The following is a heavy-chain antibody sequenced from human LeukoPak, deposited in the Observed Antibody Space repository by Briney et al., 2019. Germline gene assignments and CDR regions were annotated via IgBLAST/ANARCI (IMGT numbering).Heavy chain of an antibody. CDR2: ISSSSSYI. D-gene: IGHD3-16*02. J-gene: IGHJ4*02. CDR1: GFTFSSYS. Sequence: PGGSLRLSCAASGFTFSSYSMNWVRQAPGKGLEWVSSISSSSSYIYYADSVKGRFTISRDNAKNSLYLQMNSLRAEDTAVYYCARDLGYDYVWGSYRYRDSWGQGTQVTVSS. CDR3: ARDLGYDYVWGSYRYRDS. V-gene: IGHV3-21*01.